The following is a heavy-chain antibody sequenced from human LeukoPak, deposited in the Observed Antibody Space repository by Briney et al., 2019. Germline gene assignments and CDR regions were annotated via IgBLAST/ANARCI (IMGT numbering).Heavy chain of an antibody. J-gene: IGHJ4*02. CDR1: GGSISSSSYY. CDR2: IYYTGST. Sequence: SETLSLTCTVSGGSISSSSYYWAWIRQPPGKGLEWIGSIYYTGSTYYNPSLKSRVAISVDTSKNQFSLKLSSVTAADTAVYYCARELYIAAIDYWGQGTLVTVSS. V-gene: IGHV4-39*07. D-gene: IGHD6-6*01. CDR3: ARELYIAAIDY.